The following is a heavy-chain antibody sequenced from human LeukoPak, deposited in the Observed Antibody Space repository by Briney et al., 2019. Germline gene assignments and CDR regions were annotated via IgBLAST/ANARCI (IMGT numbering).Heavy chain of an antibody. CDR2: IYHSGST. D-gene: IGHD3-3*01. CDR3: ARGRTIFGVVTPPRVSDYYYGMDV. V-gene: IGHV4-30-2*01. J-gene: IGHJ6*02. Sequence: SETLSLTCAVSGGSISSGGYSWSWIRQPPGKGLEWIGYIYHSGSTYYNPSLKSRVTISVDRSKNQFSLKLSSVTAADTAVYYCARGRTIFGVVTPPRVSDYYYGMDVWGQGTTVTVSS. CDR1: GGSISSGGYS.